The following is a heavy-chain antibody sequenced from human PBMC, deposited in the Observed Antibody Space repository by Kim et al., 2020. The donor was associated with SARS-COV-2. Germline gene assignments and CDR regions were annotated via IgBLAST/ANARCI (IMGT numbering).Heavy chain of an antibody. Sequence: SVKVSCKASGGTFSSYAISWVRQAPGQGLEWMGGIIPIFGTANYAQKFQGRVTITADESTSTAYMELSSLRSEDTAVYYCARGDIVVVVAAPGGNYYYYGMDGWGQGTTVTVSS. CDR3: ARGDIVVVVAAPGGNYYYYGMDG. V-gene: IGHV1-69*13. CDR2: IIPIFGTA. J-gene: IGHJ6*02. D-gene: IGHD2-15*01. CDR1: GGTFSSYA.